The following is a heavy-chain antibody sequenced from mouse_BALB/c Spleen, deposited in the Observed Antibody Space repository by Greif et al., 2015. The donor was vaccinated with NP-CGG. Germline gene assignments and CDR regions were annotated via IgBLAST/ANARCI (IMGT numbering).Heavy chain of an antibody. CDR1: GFTFTDYY. CDR2: IRNKANGYTT. D-gene: IGHD1-1*01. V-gene: IGHV7-3*02. J-gene: IGHJ4*01. CDR3: ARRDYGSSYAMDY. Sequence: EVKLVESGGGLVQPGGSLRLSCATSGFTFTDYYMSWVRQPPGKALEWLGFIRNKANGYTTEYSASVKGRFTISGDNSQSILYLQMNTLRAEDSATYYCARRDYGSSYAMDYWGQGTSVTVSS.